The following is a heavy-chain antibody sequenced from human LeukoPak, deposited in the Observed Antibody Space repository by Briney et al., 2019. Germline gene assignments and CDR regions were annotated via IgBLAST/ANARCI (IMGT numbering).Heavy chain of an antibody. D-gene: IGHD3-3*01. CDR1: GFTFSSYA. V-gene: IGHV3-23*01. CDR2: ISGSGGST. CDR3: AKDRVFSYYDFWSGSCGPICAAIF. J-gene: IGHJ4*02. Sequence: QTGGSLRLSCAASGFTFSSYAMSWGRQAPGKGLEWVSAISGSGGSTYYSDSVKGRFTISRDNSKNTLYLQMNSLRAEDTAVYYCAKDRVFSYYDFWSGSCGPICAAIFWGQGTLVTVSS.